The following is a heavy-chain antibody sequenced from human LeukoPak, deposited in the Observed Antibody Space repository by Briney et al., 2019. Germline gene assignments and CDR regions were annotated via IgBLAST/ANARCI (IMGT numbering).Heavy chain of an antibody. V-gene: IGHV3-9*01. Sequence: PGGSLRLSCAASGSTFDDYAMHWVRQAPGKGLEWVSGISWNSGSIGYADSVKGRFTISRDNAKNSLYLQMNSLRAEDTALYYCAKDIGSAATYYFDYWGQGTLVTVSS. D-gene: IGHD6-13*01. CDR2: ISWNSGSI. CDR1: GSTFDDYA. J-gene: IGHJ4*02. CDR3: AKDIGSAATYYFDY.